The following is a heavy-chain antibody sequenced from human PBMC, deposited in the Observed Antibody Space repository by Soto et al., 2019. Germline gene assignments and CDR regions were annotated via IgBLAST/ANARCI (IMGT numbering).Heavy chain of an antibody. D-gene: IGHD2-15*01. Sequence: QVQLVESGGGVVQPGRSLRLSCAASGFTFSRYGMHWVRQAPGKGLEWVAVIWYDGSNKYSADSVKGRFTISRDNSKNTLYLQMNSLRAEDTAVYYCARGEDIVVVVSHYFDCWGQGTLVTVSS. CDR1: GFTFSRYG. J-gene: IGHJ4*02. CDR3: ARGEDIVVVVSHYFDC. V-gene: IGHV3-33*01. CDR2: IWYDGSNK.